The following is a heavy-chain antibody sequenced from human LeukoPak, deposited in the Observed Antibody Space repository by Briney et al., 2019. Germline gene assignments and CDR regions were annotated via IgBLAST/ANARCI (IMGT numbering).Heavy chain of an antibody. V-gene: IGHV1-69*04. CDR2: IIPILGIA. J-gene: IGHJ6*02. D-gene: IGHD2-2*01. Sequence: ASVKVSCKASGGTFSSYAISWVRQAPGQGLEWMGRIIPILGIANYAQKFQGRVTITADKSTSTAYMELSSLRSEDTAVYYCARVGYCSSTSCSTNLYYYYYGMDVWGQGTTVTVSS. CDR3: ARVGYCSSTSCSTNLYYYYYGMDV. CDR1: GGTFSSYA.